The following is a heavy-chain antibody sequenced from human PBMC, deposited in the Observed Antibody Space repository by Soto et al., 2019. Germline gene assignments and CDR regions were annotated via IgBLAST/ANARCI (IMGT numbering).Heavy chain of an antibody. D-gene: IGHD2-2*01. CDR2: IYWDDDK. CDR1: GFSLSTSGVG. CDR3: APTRYCSSTSCPFDY. J-gene: IGHJ4*02. Sequence: SGPTLVKPTQTLTLTCTFSGFSLSTSGVGVGWIRQPPGKALEWLALIYWDDDKRYSPSLKSRLTITKDTSKNQVVLTMTNMHPVDTATHYCAPTRYCSSTSCPFDYWGQGTLVTVSS. V-gene: IGHV2-5*02.